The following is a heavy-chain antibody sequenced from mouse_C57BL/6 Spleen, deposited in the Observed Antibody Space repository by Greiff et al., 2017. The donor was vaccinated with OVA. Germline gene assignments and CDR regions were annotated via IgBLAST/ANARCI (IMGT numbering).Heavy chain of an antibody. CDR1: GYTFTDYE. V-gene: IGHV1-15*01. CDR2: IDPETGGT. CDR3: TRSYYGYFDV. Sequence: QVQLQQSGAELVRPGASVTLSCKASGYTFTDYEMHWVKQTPVHGLEWIGAIDPETGGTAYNQKFKGKAILTADKSSSTAYMELRSLTSEDSAVYYCTRSYYGYFDVWGTGTTVTVSS. J-gene: IGHJ1*03. D-gene: IGHD2-12*01.